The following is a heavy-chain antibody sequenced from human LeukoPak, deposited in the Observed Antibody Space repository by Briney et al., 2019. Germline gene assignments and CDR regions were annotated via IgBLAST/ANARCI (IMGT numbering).Heavy chain of an antibody. CDR1: GYTFTGYY. D-gene: IGHD3-9*01. V-gene: IGHV1-2*02. CDR3: ARALLRYFDWLLSGYYYYMDV. CDR2: INPNSGGT. J-gene: IGHJ6*03. Sequence: GASVKVSCKASGYTFTGYYMHWVRQAPGQGLEWMGWINPNSGGTNYAKKFQGRVTMTRDTSISTAYMELSSLRSEDTAVYYCARALLRYFDWLLSGYYYYMDVWGKGTTVTISS.